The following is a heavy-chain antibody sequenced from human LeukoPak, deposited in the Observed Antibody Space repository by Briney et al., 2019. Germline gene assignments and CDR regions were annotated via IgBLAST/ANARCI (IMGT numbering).Heavy chain of an antibody. J-gene: IGHJ5*02. D-gene: IGHD3-10*01. CDR3: ARHYGP. CDR2: VFYSGST. Sequence: SETLSLTCTVSGGSVSNTNYYWGWIRQRPGKGLEWVGSVFYSGSTNYNPSLGSRATISVDTSKNQFSLKLNSVTAADTAVYYCARHYGPWGQGTLVTVSS. CDR1: GGSVSNTNYY. V-gene: IGHV4-39*01.